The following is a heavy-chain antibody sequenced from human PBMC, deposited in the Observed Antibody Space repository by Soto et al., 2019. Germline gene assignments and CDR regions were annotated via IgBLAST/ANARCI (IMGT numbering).Heavy chain of an antibody. V-gene: IGHV1-8*01. CDR2: MSPNTGKT. CDR1: GYTFTSYD. CDR3: AKHNTSVFGMDV. J-gene: IGHJ6*02. Sequence: ASVKVSFKASGYTFTSYDINWVRQAPGQGLEWMGWMSPNTGKTVYAQKFQGRISLTRDTSINTAYMELSSLRSEDSALYYCAKHNTSVFGMDVWGQGTTVTVSS. D-gene: IGHD1-20*01.